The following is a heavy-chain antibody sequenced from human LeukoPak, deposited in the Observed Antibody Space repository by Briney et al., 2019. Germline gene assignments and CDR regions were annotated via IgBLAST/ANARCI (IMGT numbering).Heavy chain of an antibody. V-gene: IGHV3-23*01. CDR1: GFTFSSYA. J-gene: IGHJ4*02. CDR3: AKQPIVVVPAAIPRGYFDY. D-gene: IGHD2-2*01. Sequence: GGPLRLPFEAPGFTFSSYAMSWFRQAPGKGLEWASPISGSGGSTYYADSVKGRFTISRDNSKNTLYLQMNSLRAEDTAVYYCAKQPIVVVPAAIPRGYFDYWGQGTLVTVSS. CDR2: ISGSGGST.